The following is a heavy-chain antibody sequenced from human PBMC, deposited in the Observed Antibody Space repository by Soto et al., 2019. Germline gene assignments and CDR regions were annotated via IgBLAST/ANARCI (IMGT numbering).Heavy chain of an antibody. CDR2: ISRGGGST. Sequence: EVQLLESGGGLVQPGGSLRLSCAASGFTFSSHGMSWVRQAPGKGLEWVSVISRGGGSTYYANSVKGRFSISRDHSKNTLYLQMNSLRAEDTAVYYCAKEVGEGATTLGYFDYWGPGTLVTVSS. J-gene: IGHJ4*02. V-gene: IGHV3-23*01. CDR3: AKEVGEGATTLGYFDY. D-gene: IGHD1-26*01. CDR1: GFTFSSHG.